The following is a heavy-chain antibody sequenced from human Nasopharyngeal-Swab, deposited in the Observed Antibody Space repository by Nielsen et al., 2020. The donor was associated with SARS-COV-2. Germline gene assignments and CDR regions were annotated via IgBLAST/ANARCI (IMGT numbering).Heavy chain of an antibody. D-gene: IGHD2-15*01. V-gene: IGHV1-46*01. CDR1: GYTFTSYY. CDR3: ARGGDPREVVAATDCFDP. Sequence: ASVTVSCKASGYTFTSYYMHWVRKAPGQGLEWMGIINPSGGSTSYAQKFQGRVTMTRDTSTSTVYMELSSLRSEDTAVYYCARGGDPREVVAATDCFDPWGQGTLVTVSS. CDR2: INPSGGST. J-gene: IGHJ5*02.